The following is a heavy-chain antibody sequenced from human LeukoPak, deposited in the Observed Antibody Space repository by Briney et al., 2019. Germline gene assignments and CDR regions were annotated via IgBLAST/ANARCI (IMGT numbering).Heavy chain of an antibody. Sequence: PGGSLRLSCAASGFTFSTYNVLWVRQTPGKGLEFLFYIKSGGNAVHYADSVKDRFTFSRDNAKSSLYLQMTGLRVEDSGIYYCARVGSRGDWFDYWGQGTRVTVSS. D-gene: IGHD1-26*01. V-gene: IGHV3-48*01. CDR2: IKSGGNAV. CDR3: ARVGSRGDWFDY. CDR1: GFTFSTYN. J-gene: IGHJ5*01.